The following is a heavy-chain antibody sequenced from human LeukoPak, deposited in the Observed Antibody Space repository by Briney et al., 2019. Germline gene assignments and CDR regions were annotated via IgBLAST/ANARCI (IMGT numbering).Heavy chain of an antibody. CDR1: GFTFSSYA. Sequence: GGSLRLSCAASGFTFSSYAMSWVRQAPGKGLEWVSAISGSGGSTYYADSVKGRFTISRDNSKNTLYLQMNGLRAEDTAVYYCAKGIVGAPPADYFDYWGQGTLVTVSS. CDR2: ISGSGGST. J-gene: IGHJ4*02. V-gene: IGHV3-23*01. CDR3: AKGIVGAPPADYFDY. D-gene: IGHD1-26*01.